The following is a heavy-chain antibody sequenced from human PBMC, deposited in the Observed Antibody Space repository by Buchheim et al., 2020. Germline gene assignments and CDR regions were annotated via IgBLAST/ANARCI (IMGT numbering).Heavy chain of an antibody. Sequence: EVQLVESGGGLVQPGGSLRLSCAAPGFTFGSYSMNWVRQAPGKGLEWVSYISSTTSAIYYADSVRGRFTISRDNAKNSLYLQMNSLRAEDTAVYYCARRWDSSPGYYYGMDVWGQGTT. J-gene: IGHJ6*02. CDR3: ARRWDSSPGYYYGMDV. CDR2: ISSTTSAI. V-gene: IGHV3-48*01. D-gene: IGHD6-13*01. CDR1: GFTFGSYS.